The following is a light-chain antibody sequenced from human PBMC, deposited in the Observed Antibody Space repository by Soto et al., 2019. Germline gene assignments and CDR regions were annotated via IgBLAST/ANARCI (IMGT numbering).Light chain of an antibody. CDR3: QQYNSYSGT. CDR1: QSISSW. J-gene: IGKJ1*01. V-gene: IGKV1-5*01. CDR2: DAS. Sequence: DIQMTHSPSTLSSSVGVRVTITCRASQSISSWLAWYKQKPGKAPKLLIYDASSLESGVPSRFSGSGSGTEFTLTIRSLQPDDFATYYCQQYNSYSGTFGQGTKVDIK.